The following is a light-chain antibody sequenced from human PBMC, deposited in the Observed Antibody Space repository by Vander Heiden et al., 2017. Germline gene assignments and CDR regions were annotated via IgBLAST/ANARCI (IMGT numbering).Light chain of an antibody. CDR2: EGS. CDR3: CSYAGSSTFWV. Sequence: QSALTPPASVSGPPGQSIPISCTVSSSDGGSYNLVSWYQQHPGKAPKLRIYEGSKRPSGVSNRFAGSKSGNTASLTISGLQAEDEADYYCCSYAGSSTFWVFGGGTKLTVL. J-gene: IGLJ3*02. V-gene: IGLV2-23*03. CDR1: SSDGGSYNL.